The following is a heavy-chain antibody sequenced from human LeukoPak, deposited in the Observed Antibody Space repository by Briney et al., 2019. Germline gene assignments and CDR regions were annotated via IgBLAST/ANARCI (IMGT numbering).Heavy chain of an antibody. J-gene: IGHJ6*03. D-gene: IGHD3-3*01. CDR1: GGTFSSYA. V-gene: IGHV1-18*01. CDR3: AREGYYDSGGSPGASYYMDV. Sequence: ASVKVSCKASGGTFSSYAISWVRQAPGQGLEWMGWISAYNGDTNYEQKLHGRVTMTTDTSTSTAYMELRSLRSDDTAVYYCAREGYYDSGGSPGASYYMDVWGKGTTVTVSS. CDR2: ISAYNGDT.